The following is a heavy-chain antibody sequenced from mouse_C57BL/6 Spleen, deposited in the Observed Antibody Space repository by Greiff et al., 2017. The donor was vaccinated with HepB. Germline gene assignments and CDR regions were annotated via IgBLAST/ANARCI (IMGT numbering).Heavy chain of an antibody. V-gene: IGHV1-15*01. D-gene: IGHD1-1*01. CDR2: IDPETGGT. CDR3: TRERNYGSTDYFDY. J-gene: IGHJ2*01. Sequence: HVQLQQSGAELVRPGASVTLSCKASGYTFTDYEMHWVKQTPVHGLEWIGAIDPETGGTAYNQKFKGKAILTADKSSSTAYMELRSLTSEDSAVYYCTRERNYGSTDYFDYWGQGTTLTVSS. CDR1: GYTFTDYE.